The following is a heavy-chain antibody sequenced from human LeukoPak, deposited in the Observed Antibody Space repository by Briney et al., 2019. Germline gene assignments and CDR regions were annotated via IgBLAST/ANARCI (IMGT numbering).Heavy chain of an antibody. V-gene: IGHV1-18*01. CDR2: GSGIDGST. CDR3: ARPGSDRARGWGYFDS. Sequence: ASVKDSCKASGYKFTDYGVNWVRQAPGQGLEWMGCGSGIDGSTKYARNLQGRVTMTRDTSTSTAFMELRRLTSDDTAMYYCARPGSDRARGWGYFDSWGKGTLVTVSS. D-gene: IGHD3-10*01. J-gene: IGHJ4*02. CDR1: GYKFTDYG.